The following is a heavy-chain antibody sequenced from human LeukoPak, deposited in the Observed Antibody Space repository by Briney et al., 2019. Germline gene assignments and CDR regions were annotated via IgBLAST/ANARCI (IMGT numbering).Heavy chain of an antibody. Sequence: SETLSLTCTVSGGSISSGSYYWSWIRQPAGKGLEWIGRIYTSGSTNYNPSLKSRFTISVDTSKNQFSLKLSSVTAADTAVYYCASLGRGYSYGPRFDYWGQGTLVTVSS. D-gene: IGHD5-18*01. CDR2: IYTSGST. CDR1: GGSISSGSYY. V-gene: IGHV4-61*02. J-gene: IGHJ4*02. CDR3: ASLGRGYSYGPRFDY.